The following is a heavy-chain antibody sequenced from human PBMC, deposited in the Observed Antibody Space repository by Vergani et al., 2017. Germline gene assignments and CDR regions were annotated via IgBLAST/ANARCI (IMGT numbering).Heavy chain of an antibody. V-gene: IGHV3-23*01. CDR2: ISDSGDKRGDKT. CDR3: AKGSHNNVWATLDY. D-gene: IGHD1-14*01. CDR1: GFTFSSYA. Sequence: EVQLLASGGGLVQPGGSLRLSCAASGFTFSSYAMTWVRQAPGKGLEWVSGISDSGDKRGDKTYYADSGKGRFTISRDNSKNTLYLQMNSLRVEDTAVYYCAKGSHNNVWATLDYWGQGTLVTVSS. J-gene: IGHJ4*02.